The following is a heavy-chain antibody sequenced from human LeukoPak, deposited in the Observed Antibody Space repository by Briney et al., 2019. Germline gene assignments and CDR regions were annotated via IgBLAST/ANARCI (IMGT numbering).Heavy chain of an antibody. V-gene: IGHV3-20*04. CDR1: GFTFEDYG. D-gene: IGHD2/OR15-2a*01. Sequence: GGSLRLSCAASGFTFEDYGFSWVRQAPGKGLEWVSGINWNGGSTSYADSVKGRFTISRDNSKNTLYLQMHSLRAEDTAKYYCAKGSHSTGWFYFDYWGQGTLVTVSS. J-gene: IGHJ4*02. CDR2: INWNGGST. CDR3: AKGSHSTGWFYFDY.